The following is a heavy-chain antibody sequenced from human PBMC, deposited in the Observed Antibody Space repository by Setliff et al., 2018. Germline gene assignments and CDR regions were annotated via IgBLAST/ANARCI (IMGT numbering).Heavy chain of an antibody. D-gene: IGHD2-21*02. J-gene: IGHJ4*02. V-gene: IGHV1-18*01. CDR2: ISPYYGDT. CDR1: GYTFTNFG. CDR3: ARSPPTVVVTAIQAIFDY. Sequence: ASVKVSCKASGYTFTNFGISRVRQAPGQGLEWMGWISPYYGDTNYAQKFQDRVTMTTDTSTSTAYMERRSLRSDDTAVYYCARSPPTVVVTAIQAIFDYWGQGNLVTVSS.